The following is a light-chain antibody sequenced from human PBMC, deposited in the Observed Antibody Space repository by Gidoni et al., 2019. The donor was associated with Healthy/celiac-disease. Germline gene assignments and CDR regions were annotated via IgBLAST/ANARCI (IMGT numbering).Light chain of an antibody. CDR3: QQRSNWGLT. CDR2: DAS. CDR1: QSVSSY. J-gene: IGKJ4*01. V-gene: IGKV3-11*01. Sequence: ELVLPQSPATLSLSPGETATLSCRASQSVSSYLAWYQQKPGQAPRLLIYDASNSATGIPARFSGSGSGTDFTLTISSLEPEDFAVYYCQQRSNWGLTFGGGTKVEIK.